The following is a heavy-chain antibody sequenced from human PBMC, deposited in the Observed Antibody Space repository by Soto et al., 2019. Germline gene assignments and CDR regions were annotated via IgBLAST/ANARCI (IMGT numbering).Heavy chain of an antibody. J-gene: IGHJ3*02. CDR2: INSDGSSI. Sequence: EVQLVESGGGLVQPGGSLRLSCAASGFTLSSYWLHWVRQAPGKGLVWVSRINSDGSSITYADSVKGRFTISRDNAKNTLYLQMNSLTDEDTAVYYCARGGWYLFDAFDIWGQGTLVTVSS. CDR3: ARGGWYLFDAFDI. D-gene: IGHD6-19*01. V-gene: IGHV3-74*03. CDR1: GFTLSSYW.